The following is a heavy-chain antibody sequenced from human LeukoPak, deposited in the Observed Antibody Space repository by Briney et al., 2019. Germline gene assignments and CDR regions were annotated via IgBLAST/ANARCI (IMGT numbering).Heavy chain of an antibody. CDR1: GGSISSYY. CDR2: LYYSGST. CDR3: ARWINLGWFDP. Sequence: SETLSLTCSVSGGSISSYYWSWIRQPPGKGLEWIGYLYYSGSTNYNPSLKSRVTMSVDTSKNQFSLKLSSVTAADTAVYYCARWINLGWFDPWGQGTLVTVSS. V-gene: IGHV4-59*12. J-gene: IGHJ5*02. D-gene: IGHD2-2*03.